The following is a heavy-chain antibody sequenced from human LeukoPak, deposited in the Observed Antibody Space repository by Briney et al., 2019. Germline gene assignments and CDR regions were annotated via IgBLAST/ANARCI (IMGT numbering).Heavy chain of an antibody. J-gene: IGHJ5*02. V-gene: IGHV4-4*07. CDR1: GGSVTSHY. CDR2: IYTSGST. CDR3: AREVGATLHAWFDP. D-gene: IGHD1-26*01. Sequence: SETLSLTCTVSGGSVTSHYWSWIRQPAGKGLKWIGRIYTSGSTNYNPSLKSRVTISVDTSKNQFSLKLSSVTAADTAVYYCAREVGATLHAWFDPWGQGTLVTVSS.